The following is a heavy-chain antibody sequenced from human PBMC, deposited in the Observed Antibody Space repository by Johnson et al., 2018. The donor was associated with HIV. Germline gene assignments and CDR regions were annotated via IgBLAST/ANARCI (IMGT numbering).Heavy chain of an antibody. CDR1: GFTFSSYA. CDR3: ARDRGGMGYAFDI. CDR2: ISGSGGST. Sequence: VQLVESGGGLVQPGGSLRLSCAASGFTFSSYAMSWVRQAPGKGLEWVSAISGSGGSTYYPDSVKGRFTISRDNSRNTVYIQMTSLRAEDTAVYSCARDRGGMGYAFDIWGQGTMVTVSS. J-gene: IGHJ3*02. D-gene: IGHD3-16*01. V-gene: IGHV3-23*04.